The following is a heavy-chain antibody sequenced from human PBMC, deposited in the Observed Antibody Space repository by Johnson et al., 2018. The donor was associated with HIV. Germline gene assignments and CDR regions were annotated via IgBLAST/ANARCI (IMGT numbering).Heavy chain of an antibody. CDR2: ISSSGSTI. V-gene: IGHV3-11*04. CDR3: AKDIIPHYNFWSGYYDAFDI. D-gene: IGHD3-3*01. J-gene: IGHJ3*02. CDR1: GFTFSDYY. Sequence: QVQLVESGGGLVKPGGSLRLSCAASGFTFSDYYMSWIRQAPGKGLEWVSYISSSGSTIYYADSVKGRFTISRDNSKNTLYLQMNSLRAEDTAVYYCAKDIIPHYNFWSGYYDAFDIWGQGTMVTVSS.